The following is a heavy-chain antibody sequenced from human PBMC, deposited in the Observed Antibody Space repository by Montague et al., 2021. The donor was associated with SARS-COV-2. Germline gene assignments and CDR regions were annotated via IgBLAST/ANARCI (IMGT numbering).Heavy chain of an antibody. CDR3: ARSSILGAHRFDY. D-gene: IGHD3-16*01. J-gene: IGHJ4*02. CDR2: IYHSGNT. V-gene: IGHV4-34*01. CDR1: GGSFSGYY. Sequence: SETLSLTCAVYGGSFSGYYWSWIRQPPGKGLEWIGEIYHSGNTNYNPSLQSRFTISVGKSKNQFSLRLSSVTAADTAVYYCARSSILGAHRFDYWGQGTLVTVSS.